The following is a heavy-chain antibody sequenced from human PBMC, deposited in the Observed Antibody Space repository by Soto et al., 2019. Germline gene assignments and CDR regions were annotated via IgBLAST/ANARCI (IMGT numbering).Heavy chain of an antibody. CDR2: IKSKTDGGTT. V-gene: IGHV3-15*01. Sequence: GGSLRLSCAASGFTFSNAWMSWVRQAPGKGLEWVGRIKSKTDGGTTDYAAPVKGRFTISRDDSKNTLYLQMNSLKTEDTAVYYCTTGSHYDSSGYAFDIWGQGTMVTVSS. D-gene: IGHD3-22*01. CDR1: GFTFSNAW. CDR3: TTGSHYDSSGYAFDI. J-gene: IGHJ3*02.